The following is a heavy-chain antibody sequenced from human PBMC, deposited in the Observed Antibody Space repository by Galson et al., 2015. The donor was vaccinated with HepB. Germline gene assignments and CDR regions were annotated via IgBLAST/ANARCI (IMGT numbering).Heavy chain of an antibody. V-gene: IGHV3-30*18. CDR2: ISYDGSNK. CDR1: GFTFSSYG. Sequence: SLRLSCAASGFTFSSYGMHWVRQAPGKGLEWVAVISYDGSNKYYADSVKGRFTISRDNSKNTLYLQMNSLRAEDTAVYYCAKVDYDFWSGYYKWVYYYYGMDVWGQGTTVTVSS. CDR3: AKVDYDFWSGYYKWVYYYYGMDV. J-gene: IGHJ6*02. D-gene: IGHD3-3*01.